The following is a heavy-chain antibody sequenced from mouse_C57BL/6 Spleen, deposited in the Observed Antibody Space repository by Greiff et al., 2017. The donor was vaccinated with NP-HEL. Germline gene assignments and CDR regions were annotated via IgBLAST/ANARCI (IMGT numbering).Heavy chain of an antibody. CDR2: INPYNGGT. V-gene: IGHV1-19*01. CDR1: GYTFTDYY. Sequence: EVQLQQSGPVLVKPGASVKMSCKASGYTFTDYYMNWVKQSHGKSLEWIGVINPYNGGTSYNQKFKGKATLTVDKSSSTAYMELNSLTSEDSAVYYCARDTTVVATDYFDYWGQGTTLTVSS. J-gene: IGHJ2*01. D-gene: IGHD1-1*01. CDR3: ARDTTVVATDYFDY.